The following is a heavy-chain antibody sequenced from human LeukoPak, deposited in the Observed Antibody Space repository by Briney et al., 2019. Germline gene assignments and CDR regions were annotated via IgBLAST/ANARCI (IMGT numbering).Heavy chain of an antibody. D-gene: IGHD5-24*01. Sequence: GGSLRLSCAASGFTVSSNYMSWVRQAPGKGLEWVSVIYSGGSTYYADSVKGRFTISRDNSKNTLYLQMNSLRAEDTAVYYCARDDRRDGYPRAFDIWGQGTMVTVSP. CDR1: GFTVSSNY. CDR2: IYSGGST. J-gene: IGHJ3*02. CDR3: ARDDRRDGYPRAFDI. V-gene: IGHV3-53*01.